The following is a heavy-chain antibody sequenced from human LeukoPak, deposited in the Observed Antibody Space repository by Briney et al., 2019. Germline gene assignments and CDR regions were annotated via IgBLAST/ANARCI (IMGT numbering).Heavy chain of an antibody. CDR1: GGSFSGYY. J-gene: IGHJ6*03. D-gene: IGHD2-15*01. CDR3: ARVGGWYPYYYYYMDV. V-gene: IGHV4-34*01. CDR2: INHSGST. Sequence: SETLSLTCAVYGGSFSGYYWSWIRQPPGKGLEWIGEINHSGSTNYNPSLKSRVTISVDTSKNQFSLKLSSVTAADTAVYYCARVGGWYPYYYYYMDVWGKGTTVTVSS.